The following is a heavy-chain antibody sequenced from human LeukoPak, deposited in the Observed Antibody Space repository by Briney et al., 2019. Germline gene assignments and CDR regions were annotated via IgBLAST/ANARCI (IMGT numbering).Heavy chain of an antibody. CDR2: ISSSSSYI. Sequence: PGGSLRLSCAASGFTFSSYWMHWVRQAPGKGLEWVSSISSSSSYIYYADSVKGRFTISRDNAKNSLYLQMNSLRAEDTAVYYCARDHPKAQSLRAAAGNWFDPWGQGTLVTVSS. J-gene: IGHJ5*02. V-gene: IGHV3-21*01. CDR3: ARDHPKAQSLRAAAGNWFDP. CDR1: GFTFSSYW. D-gene: IGHD6-13*01.